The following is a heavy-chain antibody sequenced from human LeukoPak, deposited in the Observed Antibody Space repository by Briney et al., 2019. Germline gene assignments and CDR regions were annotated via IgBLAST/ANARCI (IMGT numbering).Heavy chain of an antibody. CDR3: PRPSADY. CDR1: EFTFTNAC. J-gene: IGHJ4*02. D-gene: IGHD3-10*01. Sequence: GGSLRLSCAASEFTFTNACMTWVRQAPGKGLEGGGHIKNKADDGNTDYAAPVKGRFTISRHDSNNTLYLQMNRLKTEDTALYYCPRPSADYWGQGTLVTVSS. V-gene: IGHV3-15*01. CDR2: IKNKADDGNT.